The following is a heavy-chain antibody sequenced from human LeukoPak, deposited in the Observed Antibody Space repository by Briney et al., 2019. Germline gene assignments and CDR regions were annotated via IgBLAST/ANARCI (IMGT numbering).Heavy chain of an antibody. CDR2: IYYSGST. CDR3: ARAGTYDILTGSLYYFDY. Sequence: PSETLSLTCTVSGGSISSYYWSWIRQPPGKGLEWIGYIYYSGSTNYNPSLKSRVTISVDTSKNQFSLKLSSVTAADTAVYYCARAGTYDILTGSLYYFDYWGRGTLVTVSS. J-gene: IGHJ4*02. D-gene: IGHD3-9*01. CDR1: GGSISSYY. V-gene: IGHV4-59*01.